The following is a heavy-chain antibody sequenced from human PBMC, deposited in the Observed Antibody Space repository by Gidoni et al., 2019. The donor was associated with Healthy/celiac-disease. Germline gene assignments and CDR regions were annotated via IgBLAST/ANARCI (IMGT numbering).Heavy chain of an antibody. D-gene: IGHD4-17*01. V-gene: IGHV4-39*02. CDR3: ARETEDYGSDY. CDR2: IYYSGST. J-gene: IGHJ4*02. Sequence: QLQLQESGPGLVKPSETLSLTCTVSGGSISSSSYYWGWIRQPPGKGLEWIGSIYYSGSTYYNPSLKSRVTISVDTSKNQFSLKLSSVTAADTAVYYCARETEDYGSDYWGQGTLVTVSS. CDR1: GGSISSSSYY.